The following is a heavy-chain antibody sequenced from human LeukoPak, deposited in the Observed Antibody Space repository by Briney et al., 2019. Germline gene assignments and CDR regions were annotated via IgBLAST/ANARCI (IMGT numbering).Heavy chain of an antibody. J-gene: IGHJ6*02. CDR3: AKDLSSAITSALVLDV. Sequence: GRSLRLSCAASGFTFDDYAMHWVRQAPGKGLEWVSGNTWNRDNIGYGDSVKGRFTISRDNVKNVLYLQMTSLRPEDTALYYCAKDLSSAITSALVLDVWGQGTTVIVSS. D-gene: IGHD3-22*01. CDR2: NTWNRDNI. V-gene: IGHV3-9*01. CDR1: GFTFDDYA.